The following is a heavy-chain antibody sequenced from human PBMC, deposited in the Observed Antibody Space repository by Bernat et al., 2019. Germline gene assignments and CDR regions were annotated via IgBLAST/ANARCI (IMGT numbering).Heavy chain of an antibody. D-gene: IGHD6-25*01. CDR2: VSYDGSNK. V-gene: IGHV3-30*04. CDR1: GFTFSDYS. J-gene: IGHJ6*02. Sequence: VQLVESGGGVVQPGRSLRLSCVASGFTFSDYSLHWVRQAPGKGLEWVAVVSYDGSNKYYADSVQARFIISRDDSENTLYLQMDSLKSEDTAVYYCVTDWAALYYYPGMDDWGRGTTVTVSS. CDR3: VTDWAALYYYPGMDD.